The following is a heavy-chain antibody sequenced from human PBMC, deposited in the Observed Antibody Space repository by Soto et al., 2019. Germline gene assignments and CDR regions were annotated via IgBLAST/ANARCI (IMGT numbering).Heavy chain of an antibody. CDR3: ARVPGP. CDR1: GGSISSYY. J-gene: IGHJ5*02. Sequence: SETLSLTWTVSGGSISSYYWSWIRQPPGKGLEWIGYIYHSGSTYYNPSLKSRVTISVDRSKNQFSLKLSSVTVADTAVYYCARVPGPWGQGTLVTVSS. CDR2: IYHSGST. V-gene: IGHV4-59*12.